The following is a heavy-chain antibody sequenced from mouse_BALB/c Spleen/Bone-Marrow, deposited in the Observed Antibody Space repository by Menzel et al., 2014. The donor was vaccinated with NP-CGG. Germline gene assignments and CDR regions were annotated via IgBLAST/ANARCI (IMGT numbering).Heavy chain of an antibody. V-gene: IGHV5-12-1*01. J-gene: IGHJ1*01. CDR1: GFAFSSYD. CDR3: ARHKLGRWYVDV. CDR2: ISSGGGST. D-gene: IGHD4-1*01. Sequence: EVQLVESGGGLVKPGGSLKLSCAVSGFAFSSYDMSWVRQTPEKRLEWVAYISSGGGSTYYPDIVKGRFTISRDNAKNTLYLQMSSLKFEDTAMYYCARHKLGRWYVDVWGAGTTATVSS.